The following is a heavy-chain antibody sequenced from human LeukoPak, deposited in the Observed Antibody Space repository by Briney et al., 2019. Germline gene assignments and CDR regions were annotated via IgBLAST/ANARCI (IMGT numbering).Heavy chain of an antibody. V-gene: IGHV3-7*01. CDR1: GFTFSSYW. CDR3: ARGVSRSYRYYFDY. Sequence: GGSLGLSCAASGFTFSSYWMSWVRQAPGKGLEWVANIKQDGSEKYYVDSVKGRFTISRDNAKNSLYLQMNSLRAEDTAVYYCARGVSRSYRYYFDYWGQGTLVTVSS. D-gene: IGHD1-26*01. CDR2: IKQDGSEK. J-gene: IGHJ4*02.